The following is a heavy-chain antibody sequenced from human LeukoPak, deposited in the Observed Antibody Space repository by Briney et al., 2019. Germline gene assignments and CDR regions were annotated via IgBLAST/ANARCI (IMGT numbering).Heavy chain of an antibody. Sequence: SGPTLVNPTQTLTVTCTFSGFSLSTSGMCVSWIRQPHRMAVVRLTLIDWDDDKFYSTSLKTRLTISKDTSRNQVVLTMTNMDPVDTATYYCARIQAYGGNSEGYYFNYWGQGTLVTVSS. CDR1: GFSLSTSGMC. V-gene: IGHV2-70*01. CDR3: ARIQAYGGNSEGYYFNY. CDR2: IDWDDDK. D-gene: IGHD4-23*01. J-gene: IGHJ4*02.